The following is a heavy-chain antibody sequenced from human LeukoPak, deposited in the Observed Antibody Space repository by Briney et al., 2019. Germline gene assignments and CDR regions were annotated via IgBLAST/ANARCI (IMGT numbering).Heavy chain of an antibody. Sequence: SETLSLTCTVSGGSISSISYYWGWIRQPPGKGLEWIGTLYYGGSTYYNPSLKSRVTISVDMSKNQFSLMLSSVTAVDTAVYHCSREDTATATGALDIWGQGTMVTVSS. J-gene: IGHJ3*02. V-gene: IGHV4-39*01. CDR3: SREDTATATGALDI. D-gene: IGHD5-18*01. CDR1: GGSISSISYY. CDR2: LYYGGST.